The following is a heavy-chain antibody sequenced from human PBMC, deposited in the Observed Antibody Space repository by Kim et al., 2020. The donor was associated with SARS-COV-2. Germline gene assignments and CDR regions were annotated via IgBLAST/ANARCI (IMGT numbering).Heavy chain of an antibody. J-gene: IGHJ6*02. D-gene: IGHD3-10*01. CDR2: LHSRGSM. CDR3: ARQRDFYGSDTVDDYDYSNHYELDV. CDR1: AGSIGPETFF. Sequence: SETLSLTCTVTAGSIGPETFFWVWIRQPPGRGLEWIGSLHSRGSMSSNLSLKHRLSLSVDTSRHQFSLTLTSVTAADTATYFCARQRDFYGSDTVDDYDYSNHYELDVWGQGTQVTVSS. V-gene: IGHV4-39*01.